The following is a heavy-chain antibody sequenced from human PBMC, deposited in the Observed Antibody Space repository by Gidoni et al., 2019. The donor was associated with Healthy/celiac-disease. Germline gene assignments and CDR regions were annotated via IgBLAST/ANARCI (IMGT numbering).Heavy chain of an antibody. J-gene: IGHJ4*02. D-gene: IGHD3-10*01. CDR3: ARAGVLLWFGEFLR. Sequence: QVQLQQWGAGLLKPSETLSLPCAVYGGSFSGYYWSWIRQPPGKGLEWIGEINHSGSTNYNPSLKSRVTISVDTSKNQFSLKLSSVTAADTAVYYCARAGVLLWFGEFLRWGQGTLVTVSS. CDR2: INHSGST. CDR1: GGSFSGYY. V-gene: IGHV4-34*01.